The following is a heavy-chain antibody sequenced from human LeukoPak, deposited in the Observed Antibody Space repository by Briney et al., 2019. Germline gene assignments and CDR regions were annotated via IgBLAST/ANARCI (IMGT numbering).Heavy chain of an antibody. V-gene: IGHV4-39*07. CDR2: IFYSGST. Sequence: SETLSLTCTVSSGSISTSNYYWGWVRQPPGKALEWIGNIFYSGSTYYSPSLKSRVTISVDTSKNQFSLKLSSVTAADAAVYYCARDLQYSSGWGRAFDIWGQGTMVTVSS. D-gene: IGHD6-19*01. J-gene: IGHJ3*02. CDR3: ARDLQYSSGWGRAFDI. CDR1: SGSISTSNYY.